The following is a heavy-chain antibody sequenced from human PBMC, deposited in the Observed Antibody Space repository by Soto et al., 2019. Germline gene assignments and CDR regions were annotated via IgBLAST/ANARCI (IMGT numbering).Heavy chain of an antibody. CDR1: GYTFSSYA. CDR3: ARVDGTY. D-gene: IGHD1-26*01. V-gene: IGHV1-3*05. CDR2: INAGNGNT. J-gene: IGHJ4*02. Sequence: QVQLVQSGAEEKKPGASVKVSCKASGYTFSSYAIHWVRQAPGQGLEWMGWINAGNGNTKYSQKFQGRVTITRDISASTAYMELNSLRSEDTAVYYCARVDGTYWGQGILVTVSS.